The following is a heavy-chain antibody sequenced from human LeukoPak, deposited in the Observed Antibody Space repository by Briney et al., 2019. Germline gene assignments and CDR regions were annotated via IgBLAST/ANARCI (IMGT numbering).Heavy chain of an antibody. CDR2: IYYSGNT. V-gene: IGHV4-39*01. J-gene: IGHJ5*02. CDR1: GGSIDRSSYY. Sequence: SETLSLTCTVSGGSIDRSSYYWGWIRQPPGKGLEWIGSIYYSGNTYYNSSLKSRITISVNTTKNQVALKLSSETAADTAVYYCARVRGPDGWFAPWGQGTLVSVSS. CDR3: ARVRGPDGWFAP.